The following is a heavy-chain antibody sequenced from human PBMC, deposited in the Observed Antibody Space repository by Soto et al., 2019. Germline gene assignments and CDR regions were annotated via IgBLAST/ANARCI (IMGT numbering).Heavy chain of an antibody. D-gene: IGHD6-19*01. CDR3: ARDIQWQGAFDI. CDR2: ISSSSSYI. Sequence: GGSLRLSCAASGFTFSSYSMNWVRQAPGKGLEWVSSISSSSSYIYYADSVKGRFTISRDNAKNSLYLQMNSLRAEDTAVYYCARDIQWQGAFDIWGQGTMVTVSS. V-gene: IGHV3-21*01. CDR1: GFTFSSYS. J-gene: IGHJ3*02.